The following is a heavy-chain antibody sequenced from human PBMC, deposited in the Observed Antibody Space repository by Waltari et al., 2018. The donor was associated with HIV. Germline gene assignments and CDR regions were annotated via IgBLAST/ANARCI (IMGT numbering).Heavy chain of an antibody. Sequence: EVQLVESGGGLVQPGRSLRLSCAASGFTFDDYAMHWVRQAPGPGLEWVSGISWNSGSTGYADSVKGRFTISRDNAKNSLYLQMNSLRAEDTALYYCAKDGPLLWFGESLGYGMDVWGQGTTVTVSS. J-gene: IGHJ6*02. D-gene: IGHD3-10*01. V-gene: IGHV3-9*01. CDR2: ISWNSGST. CDR1: GFTFDDYA. CDR3: AKDGPLLWFGESLGYGMDV.